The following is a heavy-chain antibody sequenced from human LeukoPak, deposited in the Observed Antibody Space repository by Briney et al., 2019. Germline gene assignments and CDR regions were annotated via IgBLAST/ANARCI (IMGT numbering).Heavy chain of an antibody. Sequence: SETLSLTCTVSGGSISSSSYYWGWVRQPPRKGLEWIGSIYYSGSTYYNPSLKSRVTISVDTSKNQFSLKLSSVTAADTAVYYCASRYCSSTGCYMFDYWGQGTLVTVSS. CDR3: ASRYCSSTGCYMFDY. D-gene: IGHD2-2*02. CDR1: GGSISSSSYY. J-gene: IGHJ4*02. CDR2: IYYSGST. V-gene: IGHV4-39*01.